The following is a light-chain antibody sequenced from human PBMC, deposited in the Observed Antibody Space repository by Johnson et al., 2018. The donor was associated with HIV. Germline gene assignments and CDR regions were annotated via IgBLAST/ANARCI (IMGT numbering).Light chain of an antibody. Sequence: QSVLTQPPSVSAAPGQKVTISCSGSSSNIGNNYVSWYQQLPGTAPKLLIYDNNKRPSGIPDRFSGYKSGTSATLGLTGIPTGDEADYYCRTRDSSLRAGFFGTGTKVTVL. CDR2: DNN. CDR3: RTRDSSLRAGF. V-gene: IGLV1-51*01. CDR1: SSNIGNNY. J-gene: IGLJ1*01.